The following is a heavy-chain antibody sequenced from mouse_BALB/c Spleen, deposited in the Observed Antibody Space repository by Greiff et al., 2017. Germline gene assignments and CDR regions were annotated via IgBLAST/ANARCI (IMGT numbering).Heavy chain of an antibody. V-gene: IGHV1-4*01. D-gene: IGHD2-14*01. CDR2: IYPGSGYT. Sequence: QVQLQQSGAELARPGASVKMSCKASGYTFTSYTMHWVKQRPGQGLEWIGYIYPGSGYTNYNQKFKDKATLTADKSSSTAYMQLSSLTSEDSAVYYWARRDRYDPAWFAYWGQGTLVTVSA. J-gene: IGHJ3*01. CDR3: ARRDRYDPAWFAY. CDR1: GYTFTSYT.